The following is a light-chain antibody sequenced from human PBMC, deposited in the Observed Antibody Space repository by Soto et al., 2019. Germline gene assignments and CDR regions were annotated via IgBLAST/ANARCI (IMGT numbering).Light chain of an antibody. CDR1: SSNIGTNT. V-gene: IGLV1-44*01. J-gene: IGLJ2*01. Sequence: QLVLTQPPSASGTPGQRVTIFCSGSSSNIGTNTVSWYQQLPGTAPKLLIYNNNGRPSGVPDRFSGSKSGTSASLAISGLQSNDDADYYCAAWDDSLNGVVFGGGTKVTVL. CDR2: NNN. CDR3: AAWDDSLNGVV.